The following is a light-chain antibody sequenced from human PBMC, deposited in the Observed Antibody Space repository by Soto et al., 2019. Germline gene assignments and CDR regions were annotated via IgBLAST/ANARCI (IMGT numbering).Light chain of an antibody. CDR3: QQYDNLPLT. Sequence: IQMTQSPSSLSASVGDRVTITFQASQDISNYLNWYQQKPGKAPKLLIYDASKLETGVPSRFSGSGSGTDFTFTISSLQPEDIATYYCQQYDNLPLTFGGGTKVEIK. CDR1: QDISNY. CDR2: DAS. V-gene: IGKV1-33*01. J-gene: IGKJ4*01.